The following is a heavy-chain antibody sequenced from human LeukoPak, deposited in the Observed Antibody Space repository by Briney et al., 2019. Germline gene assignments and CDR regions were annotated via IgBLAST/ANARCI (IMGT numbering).Heavy chain of an antibody. CDR2: IYYSGST. Sequence: SETLSLTCTVSGGSISSYYWSWIRQPPGKGLEWIGYIYYSGSTNYNPSLKSRVTISVVTSKNQFSLKLSSVTAADTAVYYCARAPRTPRYCSSTSCYHGGYYYYYYMDVWGKGTTVTVSS. V-gene: IGHV4-59*01. CDR1: GGSISSYY. J-gene: IGHJ6*03. CDR3: ARAPRTPRYCSSTSCYHGGYYYYYYMDV. D-gene: IGHD2-2*01.